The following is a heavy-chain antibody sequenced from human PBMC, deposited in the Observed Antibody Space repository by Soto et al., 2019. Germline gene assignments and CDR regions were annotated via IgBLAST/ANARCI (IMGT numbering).Heavy chain of an antibody. CDR3: AREGGVVLLFRNWFDP. D-gene: IGHD1-26*01. Sequence: GASVKVSCKASGYTFTSYGISWVRQAPGQGLEWMGWISAYNGNTNYAQTLQGRVTMTTDTSTSTAYMELRSLRSDDTAVYSCAREGGVVLLFRNWFDPWGQGTLVTVS. J-gene: IGHJ5*02. CDR2: ISAYNGNT. CDR1: GYTFTSYG. V-gene: IGHV1-18*04.